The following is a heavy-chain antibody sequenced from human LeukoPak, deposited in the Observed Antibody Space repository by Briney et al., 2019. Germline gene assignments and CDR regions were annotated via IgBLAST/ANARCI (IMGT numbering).Heavy chain of an antibody. V-gene: IGHV3-23*01. CDR3: AKSYSFFDY. Sequence: GGSLSLSCAASGFTFTNYAMTWVRQAPGKGLEWVSTISASGTSTSYAESVKGRFTFSRDNSKNTLYLQMNSLRAEDTAVYYCAKSYSFFDYWGQGALVTVSS. CDR1: GFTFTNYA. CDR2: ISASGTST. J-gene: IGHJ4*02. D-gene: IGHD2-21*01.